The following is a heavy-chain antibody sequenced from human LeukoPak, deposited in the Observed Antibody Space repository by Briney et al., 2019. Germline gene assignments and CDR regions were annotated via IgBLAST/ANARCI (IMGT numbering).Heavy chain of an antibody. V-gene: IGHV5-10-1*01. CDR1: GYSFTSYW. CDR2: IDPSDSYT. J-gene: IGHJ5*02. D-gene: IGHD3-10*01. CDR3: VLWFGESFPFDP. Sequence: GESLKISCKGSGYSFTSYWISWVRQMPGKGLEWMGRIDPSDSYTNYSPSFQGHVTISADKSISTAYLQWSSLKASDTAMYHCVLWFGESFPFDPWGQGTLVTVSS.